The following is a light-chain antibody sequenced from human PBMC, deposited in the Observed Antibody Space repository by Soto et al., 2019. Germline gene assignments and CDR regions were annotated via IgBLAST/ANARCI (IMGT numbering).Light chain of an antibody. V-gene: IGKV1-33*01. CDR3: QQYDNLPLT. Sequence: DIQMTQSPSSLSASVGDRVTITCQASQDISNYLNWYQQKPGKPPKLLIYDASNWETGGPSRFSGSGSGTDFTFTISSLQTEDIATYYCQQYDNLPLTFGGGTKLDIK. J-gene: IGKJ4*01. CDR2: DAS. CDR1: QDISNY.